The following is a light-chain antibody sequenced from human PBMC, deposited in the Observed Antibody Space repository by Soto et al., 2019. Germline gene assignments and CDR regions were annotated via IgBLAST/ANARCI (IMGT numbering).Light chain of an antibody. CDR3: SSYTNSNTLV. Sequence: QSALTQPASVSGSPGQSITISCTGTSADIGLYNYVSWYQQHPNKAPKLIIHDVIERPSGVSYRFSASKSGNTASLTISGLQAEDEADYYCSSYTNSNTLVFGGGTKLTVL. CDR2: DVI. V-gene: IGLV2-14*03. J-gene: IGLJ2*01. CDR1: SADIGLYNY.